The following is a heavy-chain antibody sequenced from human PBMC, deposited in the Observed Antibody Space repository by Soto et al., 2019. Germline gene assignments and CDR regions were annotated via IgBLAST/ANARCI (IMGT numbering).Heavy chain of an antibody. D-gene: IGHD3-22*01. CDR3: AKSSSGYYYVFDY. V-gene: IGHV3-33*06. CDR1: GFTFSSYG. CDR2: IWFDGSNE. J-gene: IGHJ4*02. Sequence: GGSLRLSCAASGFTFSSYGMHWVRQAPGKGLESVSIIWFDGSNEYYTGSVKDRFTISRDNSKNTLYLQMNSLRAEDTAVYYCAKSSSGYYYVFDYWGQGTLVTVSS.